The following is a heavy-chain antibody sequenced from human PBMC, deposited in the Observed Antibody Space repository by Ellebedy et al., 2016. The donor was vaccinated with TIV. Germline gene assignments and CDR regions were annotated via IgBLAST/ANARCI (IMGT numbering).Heavy chain of an antibody. CDR1: GYTFTGYY. CDR2: INPNSGDT. D-gene: IGHD3-22*01. V-gene: IGHV1-2*02. J-gene: IGHJ4*02. Sequence: AASVKVSCKASGYTFTGYYIHWARQAPGQGLEWVAWINPNSGDTAYAQNLQGRVTVTGDTSISTAYMELSRLISDDMAVYYCVRDLTNYGSSSYWGQGTLVTVSS. CDR3: VRDLTNYGSSSY.